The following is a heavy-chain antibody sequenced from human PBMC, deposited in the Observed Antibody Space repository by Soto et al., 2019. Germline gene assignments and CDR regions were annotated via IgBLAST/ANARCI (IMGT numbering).Heavy chain of an antibody. Sequence: SLRLSCAASGLTVRSNYMSWVRQAPGKGLEWVSVIYSDGSADYADSVKGRFTTSRDNSKNTLYLQMNSLRAEDTAVYYCARGGGIAAAGLIDYWGQGTLVTVSS. CDR2: IYSDGSA. D-gene: IGHD6-13*01. J-gene: IGHJ4*02. CDR1: GLTVRSNY. CDR3: ARGGGIAAAGLIDY. V-gene: IGHV3-66*01.